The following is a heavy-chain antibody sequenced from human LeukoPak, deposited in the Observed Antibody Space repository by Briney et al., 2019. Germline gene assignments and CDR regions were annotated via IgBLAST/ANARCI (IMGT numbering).Heavy chain of an antibody. D-gene: IGHD6-13*01. CDR1: GYTFSNYA. Sequence: ASVKVSCKASGYTFSNYAIHWLRQAPGQGLEWVGWINTGNGETEYSQKLQGRVTMTTDTSTSTAYMELRSLRSDDTAVYYCARDGAIAAAGNFDYWGQGTLVTVSS. J-gene: IGHJ4*02. CDR3: ARDGAIAAAGNFDY. V-gene: IGHV1-3*04. CDR2: INTGNGET.